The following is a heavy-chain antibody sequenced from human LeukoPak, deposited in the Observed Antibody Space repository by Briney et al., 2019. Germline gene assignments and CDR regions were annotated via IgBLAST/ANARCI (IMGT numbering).Heavy chain of an antibody. CDR2: IWYDGSNK. J-gene: IGHJ3*02. CDR3: ARDQAAAGSPDAFDI. CDR1: GFTFSSYG. Sequence: QPGGSLRLSCAASGFTFSSYGMHWVRQAPGKGLEWVAVIWYDGSNKYYADSVKGRFTISRDNSKNTLYLQMNSLRAEDTAVYHCARDQAAAGSPDAFDIWGQGTMVTVSS. D-gene: IGHD6-13*01. V-gene: IGHV3-33*01.